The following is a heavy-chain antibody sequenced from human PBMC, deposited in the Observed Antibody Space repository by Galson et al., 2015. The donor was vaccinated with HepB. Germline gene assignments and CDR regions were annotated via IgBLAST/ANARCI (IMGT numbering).Heavy chain of an antibody. Sequence: SLRLSCAASGFTFSSYWMHWVRQAPGKGLVWVSRINSDGSSTSYADSVKGRFTISRDNAKNTLYLQMNSLRAEDTAVYYCARIHDYGDQDYYYYGMDVWGQGTTVTVSS. D-gene: IGHD4-17*01. CDR2: INSDGSST. V-gene: IGHV3-74*01. J-gene: IGHJ6*02. CDR1: GFTFSSYW. CDR3: ARIHDYGDQDYYYYGMDV.